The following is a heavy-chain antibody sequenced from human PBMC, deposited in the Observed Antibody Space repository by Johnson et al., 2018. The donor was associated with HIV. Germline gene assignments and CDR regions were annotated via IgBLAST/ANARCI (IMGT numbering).Heavy chain of an antibody. CDR2: ISWNSGSV. V-gene: IGHV3-9*01. D-gene: IGHD3-22*01. J-gene: IGHJ3*02. CDR1: GFTFDDYA. Sequence: QLVESGGGLVQPGRSLRLSCAASGFTFDDYAMHWVRQAPGKGLEWVSGISWNSGSVDYADSVKGRFTISRDNAKNSLYLQMNSLRTEDTAFYYCAKDTRYYDSSGYPTGAFDIWGKGTLVTVSS. CDR3: AKDTRYYDSSGYPTGAFDI.